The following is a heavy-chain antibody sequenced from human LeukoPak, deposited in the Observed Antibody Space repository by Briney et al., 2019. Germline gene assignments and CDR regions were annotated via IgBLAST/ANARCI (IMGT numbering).Heavy chain of an antibody. D-gene: IGHD4-17*01. V-gene: IGHV3-33*06. CDR3: AKALDYGDQNFDY. CDR1: GFTFRSYG. J-gene: IGHJ4*02. CDR2: IWYDGSNK. Sequence: GRSLRLSCAASGFTFRSYGMHWVRQAPGKGLEWVAVIWYDGSNKYYADSVKGRFTISRDNSKNTLYLQMNSLRAEDTAVYYCAKALDYGDQNFDYWGQGTLVTVSS.